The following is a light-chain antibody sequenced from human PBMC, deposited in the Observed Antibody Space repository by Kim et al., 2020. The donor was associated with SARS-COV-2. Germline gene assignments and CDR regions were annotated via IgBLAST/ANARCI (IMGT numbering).Light chain of an antibody. CDR3: QAWDSSTVV. Sequence: SVSPGQTASITCSVDKLGDKYACWYQQKPGQSPVLVIYQDSKRPSGIPVRFSGSNSGNTATLTISGTQAMDEADYYCQAWDSSTVVFGGGTQRTV. V-gene: IGLV3-1*01. CDR2: QDS. CDR1: KLGDKY. J-gene: IGLJ2*01.